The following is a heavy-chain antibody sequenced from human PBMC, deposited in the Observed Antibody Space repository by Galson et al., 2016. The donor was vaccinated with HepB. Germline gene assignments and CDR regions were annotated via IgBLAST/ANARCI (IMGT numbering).Heavy chain of an antibody. V-gene: IGHV2-70*02. CDR1: GFSLSTSGMC. CDR2: IDWEDDK. CDR3: WDGDNSGVGDC. J-gene: IGHJ4*02. Sequence: PALVKPTQTLTLTCTFSGFSLSTSGMCVSWIRQPPGKALEWLARIDWEDDKYYSTSLNTRLTISKNTLYLQMNSLRAEDTAVYYCAKVNWDGDNSGVGDCWGQGTLVTVSS. D-gene: IGHD4-23*01.